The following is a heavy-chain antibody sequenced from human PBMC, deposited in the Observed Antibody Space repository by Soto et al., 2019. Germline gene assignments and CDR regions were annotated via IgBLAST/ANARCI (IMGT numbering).Heavy chain of an antibody. CDR2: IRTSSSYI. CDR3: ARDRAPFCGGDCGLVDV. J-gene: IGHJ6*02. CDR1: GSNFNNFG. D-gene: IGHD2-21*02. V-gene: IGHV3-21*01. Sequence: LRLSFAASGSNFNNFGMNWFRQTPGKGLEWVSSIRTSSSYIYYADSVKGRFTISRDNAKKSLYLEMSSLRVEDTAVYYCARDRAPFCGGDCGLVDVWGQGTSVTVSS.